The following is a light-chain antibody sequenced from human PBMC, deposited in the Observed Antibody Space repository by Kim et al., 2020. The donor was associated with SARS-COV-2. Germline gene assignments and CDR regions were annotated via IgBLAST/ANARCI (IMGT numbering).Light chain of an antibody. Sequence: TLSLYPGERATRSCRASQTVRTSFAWYQQKPGQAPRLLIYDTSNRATGIPAKFSGSGSGTDFTLTISSLEPADSAVYYCQQRANWLFGQGTKLEI. J-gene: IGKJ2*01. V-gene: IGKV3-11*01. CDR2: DTS. CDR3: QQRANWL. CDR1: QTVRTS.